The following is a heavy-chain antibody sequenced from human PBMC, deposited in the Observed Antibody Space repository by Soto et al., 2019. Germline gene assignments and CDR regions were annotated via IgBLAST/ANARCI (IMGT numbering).Heavy chain of an antibody. J-gene: IGHJ5*02. CDR2: MSGSGGSR. CDR1: GFIFSNYA. CDR3: AKDLGIAVPGSGWFGP. V-gene: IGHV3-23*01. D-gene: IGHD6-19*01. Sequence: EVQLLESGGGLVQPGGSLRLSCAASGFIFSNYAMNWVRQAPGKGLEWVSAMSGSGGSRFYADSVKGRFIISRDSSKNTLYLQMNSLRVEDTALYYCAKDLGIAVPGSGWFGPWGQGTLVTVSS.